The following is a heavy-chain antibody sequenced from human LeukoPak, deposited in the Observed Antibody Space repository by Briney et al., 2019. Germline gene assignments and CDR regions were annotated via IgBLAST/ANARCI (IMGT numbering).Heavy chain of an antibody. CDR2: ISAYNGNT. CDR3: ARWLPAEYFQH. D-gene: IGHD6-19*01. CDR1: GYTFTSYG. Sequence: ASVTVSCQASGYTFTSYGIRWVRQAPGQGLEWMGWISAYNGNTNYAQKLQGRVTMTTDTSTSTAYMELRSLRSDDTAVYYCARWLPAEYFQHWGQGTLVTVSS. J-gene: IGHJ1*01. V-gene: IGHV1-18*01.